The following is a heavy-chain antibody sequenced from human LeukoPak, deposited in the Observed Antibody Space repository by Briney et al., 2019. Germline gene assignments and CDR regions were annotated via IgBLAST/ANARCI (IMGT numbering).Heavy chain of an antibody. V-gene: IGHV1-46*01. Sequence: ASVKVSCKASKYSFITYVIHWVRQAPGQGLEWMGKINLSSGKTTYTQRFQGRVTLTTNTSADTVYMELTSLTFHDTAVFFCASKFRDGYNSYFEHWGQGILVTVSS. J-gene: IGHJ4*02. CDR3: ASKFRDGYNSYFEH. CDR2: INLSSGKT. D-gene: IGHD5-24*01. CDR1: KYSFITYV.